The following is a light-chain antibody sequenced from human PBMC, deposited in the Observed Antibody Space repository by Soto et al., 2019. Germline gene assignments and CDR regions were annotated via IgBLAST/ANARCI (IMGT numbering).Light chain of an antibody. CDR2: GAS. J-gene: IGKJ1*01. Sequence: EIVLTQSPGTLSLSPGERATLSCRASQSVTSNYLAWYQQKPGQAPRLLIYGASYRATGIPDRFSGSGSGTDFTLTISRLEPEDFAVYYCQQYGSSQWTFGQGTKVEIK. V-gene: IGKV3-20*01. CDR3: QQYGSSQWT. CDR1: QSVTSNY.